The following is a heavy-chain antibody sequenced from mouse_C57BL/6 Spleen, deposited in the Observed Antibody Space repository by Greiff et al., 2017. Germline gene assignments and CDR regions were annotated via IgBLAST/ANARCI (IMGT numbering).Heavy chain of an antibody. Sequence: EVQLQQSGPELVKPGASVKMSCKASGYTFTDYNMHWVKQSHGKSLEWIGYINPNNGGTSYNQKFKGKATLTVNKSSSTAYMELRSLTSEDSAVYYCAREGFITTVVVTRDYAMDYWGQGTSVTVSS. V-gene: IGHV1-22*01. CDR1: GYTFTDYN. D-gene: IGHD1-1*01. CDR3: AREGFITTVVVTRDYAMDY. CDR2: INPNNGGT. J-gene: IGHJ4*01.